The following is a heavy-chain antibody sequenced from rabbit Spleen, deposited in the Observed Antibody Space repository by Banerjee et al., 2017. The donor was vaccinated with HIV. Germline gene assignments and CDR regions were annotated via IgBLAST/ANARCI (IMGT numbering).Heavy chain of an antibody. D-gene: IGHD8-1*01. CDR3: ARDTGSSFSTYGMDL. CDR1: GFTLSSYYM. V-gene: IGHV1S45*01. J-gene: IGHJ6*01. CDR2: IGTGSSGKT. Sequence: QEHLKESGGGLVQPEGSLTLTCKASGFTLSSYYMNWVRQAPGKGLEWIGCIGTGSSGKTWYASWAKGRFTISKTSSTTVTLQMTSLTAADTATYFCARDTGSSFSTYGMDLWGQGTLVTVS.